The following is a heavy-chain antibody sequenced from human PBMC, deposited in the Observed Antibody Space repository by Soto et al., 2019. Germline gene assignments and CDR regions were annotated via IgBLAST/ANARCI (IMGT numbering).Heavy chain of an antibody. J-gene: IGHJ4*02. Sequence: GGSLRLSCAASGFTFDDYGMSWVRQAPGKGPEWVSSINAGGNHEDHADSVKGRFTISRDNAKNSLYLQMNSLRAEDTALYYCAKDGALLRYFDWLPYFDYWGQGTLVTVPQ. CDR2: INAGGNHE. D-gene: IGHD3-9*01. V-gene: IGHV3-20*04. CDR3: AKDGALLRYFDWLPYFDY. CDR1: GFTFDDYG.